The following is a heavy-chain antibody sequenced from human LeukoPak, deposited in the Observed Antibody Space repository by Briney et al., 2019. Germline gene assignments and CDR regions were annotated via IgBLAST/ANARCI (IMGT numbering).Heavy chain of an antibody. CDR1: GYSFTSHY. Sequence: ASVKVSCKASGYSFTSHYMHWVRQAPGQGLEWMGIINPSGGSTNYAQKLQGRVTMTTDTSTSTAYMELRSLRSDDTAVYYCARDREGYYGSGTYEYYFDYWGQGTLVTVSS. CDR2: INPSGGST. D-gene: IGHD3-10*01. V-gene: IGHV1-46*01. J-gene: IGHJ4*02. CDR3: ARDREGYYGSGTYEYYFDY.